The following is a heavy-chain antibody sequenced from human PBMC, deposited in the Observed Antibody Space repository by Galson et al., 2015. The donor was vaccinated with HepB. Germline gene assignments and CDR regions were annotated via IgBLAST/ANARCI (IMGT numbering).Heavy chain of an antibody. D-gene: IGHD4-17*01. J-gene: IGHJ6*02. V-gene: IGHV3-33*01. CDR1: GFTFSSYG. Sequence: SLRLSCAASGFTFSSYGMHWVRQAPGKGLEWVAVIWYDGSNKYYADSVKGRFTISRDNSKNTLYLQMNSLRAEDTAVYYCARERYGDTYYYYGMDVWGQGTTVTVSS. CDR2: IWYDGSNK. CDR3: ARERYGDTYYYYGMDV.